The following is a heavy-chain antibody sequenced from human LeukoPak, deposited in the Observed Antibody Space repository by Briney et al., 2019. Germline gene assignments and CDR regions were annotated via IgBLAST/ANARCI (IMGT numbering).Heavy chain of an antibody. Sequence: GESLKISLKGSGYNFTSYWIGLVRQMPGKGLEWMGIIYPCDSDTSYSPSFKGQVTISADKSISTAYLQWSSLKASDTAMYYCARHVGYSSGWWGFDPWGQGPLVTVSS. J-gene: IGHJ5*02. D-gene: IGHD6-19*01. CDR2: IYPCDSDT. CDR3: ARHVGYSSGWWGFDP. V-gene: IGHV5-51*01. CDR1: GYNFTSYW.